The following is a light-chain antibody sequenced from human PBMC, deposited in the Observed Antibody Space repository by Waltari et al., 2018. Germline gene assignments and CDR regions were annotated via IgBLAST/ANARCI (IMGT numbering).Light chain of an antibody. J-gene: IGKJ4*01. CDR3: QQYSDSPLT. V-gene: IGKV3-20*01. CDR1: QIIASSY. Sequence: EIVLTQSPGTLSLSPGERATLSCRASQIIASSYLAWYHQTPGQAPRLLIYSVSNRATGIPDRFSGGGYETDFTLTISRLEPEDFGVYYCQQYSDSPLTSGGGTKVELK. CDR2: SVS.